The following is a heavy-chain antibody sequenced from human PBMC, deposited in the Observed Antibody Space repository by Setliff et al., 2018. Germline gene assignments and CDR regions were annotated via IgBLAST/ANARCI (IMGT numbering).Heavy chain of an antibody. D-gene: IGHD3-10*01. CDR2: ISGSSHII. Sequence: PGGSLRLSCAASGFTFSGYSMNWVRQAPGKGLEWVSYISGSSHIISYAGSVKGRFTISRDNSKNTLYLQMNSLRAEDTAVYYCAKVKDPFGMVRGVIESWGQGTLVTVSS. V-gene: IGHV3-48*01. J-gene: IGHJ5*01. CDR3: AKVKDPFGMVRGVIES. CDR1: GFTFSGYS.